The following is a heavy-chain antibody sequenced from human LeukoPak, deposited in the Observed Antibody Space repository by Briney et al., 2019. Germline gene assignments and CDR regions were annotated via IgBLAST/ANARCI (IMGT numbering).Heavy chain of an antibody. D-gene: IGHD4-17*01. V-gene: IGHV1-18*01. J-gene: IGHJ5*02. CDR2: ISAYNKR. CDR3: ARVSAPPDYGDYVSENWFDP. CDR1: GYTFTSYG. Sequence: ASVKVSCKASGYTFTSYGINWVRQAPGQGLEWMGWISAYNKRNYAQKFQGRVTMTTDTSTSTAYMELRNLRSYDTAVYYCARVSAPPDYGDYVSENWFDPWGQGTLVTVSS.